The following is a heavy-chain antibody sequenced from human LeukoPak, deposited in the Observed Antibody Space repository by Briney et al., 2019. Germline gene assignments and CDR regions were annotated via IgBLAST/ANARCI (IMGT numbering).Heavy chain of an antibody. CDR2: ISSSGST. D-gene: IGHD2-21*02. V-gene: IGHV4-61*02. J-gene: IGHJ4*02. CDR3: ARGMREVRLQSPAYIVVVTAHPLPDY. Sequence: PSETLSLTCTVSGDSISSGDYYWSWIRQPAGKGLEWIGRISSSGSTNYNPSLKSRVTISVDTSKNQFSLKLSSVTAADTAVYYCARGMREVRLQSPAYIVVVTAHPLPDYWGQGTLVTVSS. CDR1: GDSISSGDYY.